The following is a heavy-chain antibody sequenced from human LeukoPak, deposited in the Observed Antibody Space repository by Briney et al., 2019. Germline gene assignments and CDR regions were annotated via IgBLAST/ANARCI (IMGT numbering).Heavy chain of an antibody. CDR1: GGSISSYY. D-gene: IGHD5-12*01. J-gene: IGHJ6*02. CDR2: IYDSGSA. CDR3: ARQHRVTTSSYYGMDV. Sequence: KTSETLSLTCTVSGGSISSYYWSWIRQPPGKGLEWIGYIYDSGSANCNPSLKSRVTISVDTSKNQFSLKVKSVTAADTAVYYCARQHRVTTSSYYGMDVWGQGTTVTVSS. V-gene: IGHV4-59*08.